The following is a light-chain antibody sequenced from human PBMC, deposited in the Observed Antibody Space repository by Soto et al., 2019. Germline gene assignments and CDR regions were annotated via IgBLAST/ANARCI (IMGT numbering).Light chain of an antibody. V-gene: IGKV3-15*01. CDR3: QQYNDWPPWT. Sequence: EIVLTQSPATLSLSPGERATLSCRASQSISHFLAWYQQRPGQAPRLLIYGASTRATGIPARFSGSGSGTEFTLTISSLQSEDFAVYYCQQYNDWPPWTFGQGTKVDNK. J-gene: IGKJ1*01. CDR1: QSISHF. CDR2: GAS.